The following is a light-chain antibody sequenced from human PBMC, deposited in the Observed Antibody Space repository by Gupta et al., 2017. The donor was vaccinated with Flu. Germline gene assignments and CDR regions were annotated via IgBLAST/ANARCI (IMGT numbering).Light chain of an antibody. CDR3: QQYASSPLT. J-gene: IGKJ4*01. CDR2: GDS. Sequence: ERGTLSCRASQNVRSTSLAWYQQKPGQAPRLVIYGDSRRATGIPDSFSGSGSGTDFTLTISRLEPEDFAVYYCQQYASSPLTFGGGTKVEMK. V-gene: IGKV3-20*01. CDR1: QNVRSTS.